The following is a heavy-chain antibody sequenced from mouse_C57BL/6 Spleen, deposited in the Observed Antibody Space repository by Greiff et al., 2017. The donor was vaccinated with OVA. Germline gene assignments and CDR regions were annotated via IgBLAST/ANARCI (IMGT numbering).Heavy chain of an antibody. D-gene: IGHD2-4*01. V-gene: IGHV1-52*01. Sequence: QVQLQQPGAELVRPGSSVKLSCKASGYTFTSYWMHWVKQRPIQGLEWIGNIDPSDSETHYNQKFKDKATLTVDKSSSTAYMQLSSLTSEDSAVYYCARREKDYDWFAYWGQGTLVTVSA. CDR2: IDPSDSET. CDR3: ARREKDYDWFAY. CDR1: GYTFTSYW. J-gene: IGHJ3*01.